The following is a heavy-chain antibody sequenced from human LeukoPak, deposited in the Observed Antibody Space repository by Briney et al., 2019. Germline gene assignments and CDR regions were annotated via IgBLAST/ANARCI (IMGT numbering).Heavy chain of an antibody. J-gene: IGHJ6*02. D-gene: IGHD3-3*01. CDR1: GYAFADYW. CDR3: ARRIYDFWSGYGMDV. Sequence: GESLKISCRVFGYAFADYWIGWVRQMPGKGLEWMGIIYPGGSDTRYSPSFQGQVTISADKSISTAYLQWSSLKASDTAMYYCARRIYDFWSGYGMDVWGQGTTVTVSS. CDR2: IYPGGSDT. V-gene: IGHV5-51*01.